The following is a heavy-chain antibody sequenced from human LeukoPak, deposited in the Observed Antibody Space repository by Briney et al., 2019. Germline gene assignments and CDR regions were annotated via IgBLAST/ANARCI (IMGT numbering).Heavy chain of an antibody. CDR2: INPNSGGT. CDR1: GYTFTGCY. CDR3: ARDGRFCSSTSCWVDP. D-gene: IGHD2-2*01. Sequence: GASVKVSCKASGYTFTGCYMHWVRLAPGQGLEWMGWINPNSGGTNYAQKFQGRVTMTRDTSISTAYMELSRLRSDDTAVYYCARDGRFCSSTSCWVDPWGQGTLVTVSS. J-gene: IGHJ5*02. V-gene: IGHV1-2*02.